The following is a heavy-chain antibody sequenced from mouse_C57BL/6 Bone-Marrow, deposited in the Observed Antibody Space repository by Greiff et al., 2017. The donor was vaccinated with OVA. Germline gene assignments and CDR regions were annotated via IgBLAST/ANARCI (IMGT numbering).Heavy chain of an antibody. CDR3: AGWDGYFDV. D-gene: IGHD4-1*01. J-gene: IGHJ1*03. CDR2: IYSSDSET. Sequence: QVQLQQPGAELVRPGSSVKLSCKASGYTFTSYWMDWVKQRPGQGLEWIGNIYSSDSETHYNQKFKDKATLTVDKSSSTAYMQLSSLTSEDSAVYYCAGWDGYFDVWGTGTTVTVSS. V-gene: IGHV1-61*01. CDR1: GYTFTSYW.